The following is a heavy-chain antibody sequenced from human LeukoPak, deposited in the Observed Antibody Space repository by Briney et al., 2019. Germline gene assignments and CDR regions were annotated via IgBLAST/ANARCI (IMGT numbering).Heavy chain of an antibody. Sequence: GGSLRLSCAAAVFSVSSNFMSWLRQAAGKGLEWVSVVYSGGITYHADSVKGRFTISRDNSQNTLYLQMNSPRAEDTAVYYCARGHYYSYDFWGQGNLVTVSS. J-gene: IGHJ4*02. CDR3: ARGHYYSYDF. CDR2: VYSGGIT. CDR1: VFSVSSNF. D-gene: IGHD3-10*01. V-gene: IGHV3-66*01.